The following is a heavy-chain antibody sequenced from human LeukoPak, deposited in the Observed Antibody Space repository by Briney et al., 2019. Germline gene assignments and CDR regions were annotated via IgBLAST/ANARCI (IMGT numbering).Heavy chain of an antibody. CDR2: IIPILGIG. Sequence: SVKVSCKASGGTFSSYAISWVRQAPGQGLEWMGRIIPILGIGNYAQKFQGRVTITADKSTSTAYMELSSLRSEDTAVYYCARPLALPSTLYSSSWYQDYYGMDVWGQGTTVTVSS. CDR1: GGTFSSYA. V-gene: IGHV1-69*04. CDR3: ARPLALPSTLYSSSWYQDYYGMDV. J-gene: IGHJ6*02. D-gene: IGHD6-13*01.